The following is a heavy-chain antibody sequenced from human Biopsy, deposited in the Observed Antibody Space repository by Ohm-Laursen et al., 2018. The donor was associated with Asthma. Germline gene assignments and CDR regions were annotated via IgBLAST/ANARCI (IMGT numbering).Heavy chain of an antibody. CDR2: ISNDGANK. Sequence: SLRLSCSASVLTFSSYGMVWVCLAPGKGLEWVALISNDGANKFYADSVQGRFTISRDNSKNTLYLQMHGLKIEDTAVYFCARQVKSTVFGVSYKKFDFWGQGTLVAVSS. D-gene: IGHD3-3*01. CDR1: VLTFSSYG. V-gene: IGHV3-30*03. CDR3: ARQVKSTVFGVSYKKFDF. J-gene: IGHJ4*02.